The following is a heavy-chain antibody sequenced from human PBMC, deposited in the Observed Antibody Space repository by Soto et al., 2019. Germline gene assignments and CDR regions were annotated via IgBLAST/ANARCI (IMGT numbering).Heavy chain of an antibody. V-gene: IGHV1-69*12. Sequence: QVQVEQSGAEVKKPGSSVKVSRKASGGTFSTAAISWVRQAPGQGLEWMGGIMPIFRTADYAQKFQGRVTITADESTSTAYLELRSLSSEDTAIYYCARDQDRPQLGGNYYYIMDVWGQGTTVTVSS. CDR1: GGTFSTAA. J-gene: IGHJ6*02. CDR3: ARDQDRPQLGGNYYYIMDV. CDR2: IMPIFRTA. D-gene: IGHD3-3*02.